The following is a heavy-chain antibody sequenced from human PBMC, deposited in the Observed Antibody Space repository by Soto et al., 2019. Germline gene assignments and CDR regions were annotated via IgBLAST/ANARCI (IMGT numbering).Heavy chain of an antibody. Sequence: PSETLSLTCTVSGGSISSYYWSWIRQPPGKGLEWIGYIYYSGSTNYNPSLKSRVTISVDTSKNQFSLKLSSVTAADTAVYYCARAGTMIVPWWFDPWGQGTLVTVSS. CDR2: IYYSGST. CDR1: GGSISSYY. CDR3: ARAGTMIVPWWFDP. D-gene: IGHD3-22*01. J-gene: IGHJ5*02. V-gene: IGHV4-59*01.